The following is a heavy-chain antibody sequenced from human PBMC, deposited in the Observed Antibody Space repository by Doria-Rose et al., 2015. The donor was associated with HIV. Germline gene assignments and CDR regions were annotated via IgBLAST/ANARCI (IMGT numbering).Heavy chain of an antibody. J-gene: IGHJ6*03. CDR3: AKAPIIGPKYYFYMDV. CDR1: GFSFESYA. CDR2: ISWDSDAR. Sequence: VQLVESGGGLVQPGRSLRLSCVGSGFSFESYAMHWVRLAPWKGLEWVAGISWDSDARGSADSVEGRFTISRDNAKKSVYLEMRSLRPEDTAFYYCAKAPIIGPKYYFYMDVWGKGTSVTVSS. D-gene: IGHD3-3*01. V-gene: IGHV3-9*01.